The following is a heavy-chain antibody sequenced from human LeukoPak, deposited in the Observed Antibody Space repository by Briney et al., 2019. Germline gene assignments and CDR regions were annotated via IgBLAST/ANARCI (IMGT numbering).Heavy chain of an antibody. CDR1: GFTFSNFD. Sequence: PGGSLRLSCTASGFTFSNFDMGWVRQAPGKGLEWVSAITNRGDGTYFADSVKGRVTISGDNSKDTLYLQLNSLRADDTAVYYCAKDARRTSGWYYFDSWGQGTLVTVSS. CDR3: AKDARRTSGWYYFDS. V-gene: IGHV3-23*01. CDR2: ITNRGDGT. D-gene: IGHD6-19*01. J-gene: IGHJ4*02.